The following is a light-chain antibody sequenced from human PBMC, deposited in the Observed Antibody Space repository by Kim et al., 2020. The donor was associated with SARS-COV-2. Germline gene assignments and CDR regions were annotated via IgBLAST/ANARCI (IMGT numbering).Light chain of an antibody. V-gene: IGLV6-57*03. J-gene: IGLJ2*01. Sequence: KTVTISCTRSSGSIASNDVQWYQQRPGSAPTTVIYEDNQRPSGVPDRFSCSIDSSSNSASLTISGLKTEDEADYYCQSYDSSNQVVFGGGTQLTVL. CDR3: QSYDSSNQVV. CDR1: SGSIASND. CDR2: EDN.